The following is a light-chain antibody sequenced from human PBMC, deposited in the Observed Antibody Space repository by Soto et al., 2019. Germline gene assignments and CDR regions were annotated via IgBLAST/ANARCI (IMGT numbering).Light chain of an antibody. CDR3: SSYTTSTSLI. CDR1: SSDVGLYNF. Sequence: QSALTQPASVSGSPGQSITISCTGTSSDVGLYNFVSWYQSHPGEAPKLIIYEVRIRPSGVSPRFSGSKSGNTASLTISGLQAEDEADYYCSSYTTSTSLIFGGGTKVTVL. J-gene: IGLJ2*01. V-gene: IGLV2-14*01. CDR2: EVR.